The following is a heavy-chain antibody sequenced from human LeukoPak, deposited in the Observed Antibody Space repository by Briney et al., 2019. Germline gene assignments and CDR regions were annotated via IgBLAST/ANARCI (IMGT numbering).Heavy chain of an antibody. D-gene: IGHD6-19*01. CDR2: ISSSSSYI. Sequence: GGSLRLSRAASGFTFSSYSMNWVRQAPGKGLEWVSSISSSSSYIYYADSVKGRFTISRDNAKNSLYLQMNSLRAEDTAVYYCARDKLCGIAVAGTSCDAFDIWGQGTMVTVSS. J-gene: IGHJ3*02. CDR3: ARDKLCGIAVAGTSCDAFDI. V-gene: IGHV3-21*01. CDR1: GFTFSSYS.